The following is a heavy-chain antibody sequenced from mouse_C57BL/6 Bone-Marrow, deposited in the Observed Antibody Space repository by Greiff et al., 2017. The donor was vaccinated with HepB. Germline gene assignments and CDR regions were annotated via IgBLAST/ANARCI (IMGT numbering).Heavy chain of an antibody. CDR1: GYTFTSYW. CDR2: IDPSDSYT. V-gene: IGHV1-59*01. CDR3: ARFTTVPDY. Sequence: QVQLQQSGAELVRPGTSVKLSCKASGYTFTSYWMHWVKQRPGQGLEWIGVIDPSDSYTNYNQKFKGKATLTVDTSSSTAYMQLSSLTSEDSAVYYCARFTTVPDYWGQGTTLTVSS. J-gene: IGHJ2*01. D-gene: IGHD1-1*01.